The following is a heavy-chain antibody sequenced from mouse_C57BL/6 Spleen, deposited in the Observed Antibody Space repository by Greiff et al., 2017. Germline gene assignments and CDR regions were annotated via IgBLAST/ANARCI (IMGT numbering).Heavy chain of an antibody. V-gene: IGHV1-52*01. J-gene: IGHJ3*01. CDR2: IDPSDSET. CDR3: ARSEAGLAWFAY. CDR1: GYTFTSYW. D-gene: IGHD6-1*01. Sequence: VQLQQPGAELVRPGSSVKLSCKASGYTFTSYWMHWVKQRPIQGLEWIGNIDPSDSETHYNQKFKDKATLTVDKSSSTAYMQLSRLTSEDAAVYYCARSEAGLAWFAYWGQGTLVTVSA.